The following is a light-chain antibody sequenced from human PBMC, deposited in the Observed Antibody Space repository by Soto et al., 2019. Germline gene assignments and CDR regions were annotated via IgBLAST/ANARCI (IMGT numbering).Light chain of an antibody. CDR1: RGIYTH. CDR3: QPYDKAPLT. V-gene: IGKV1-27*01. CDR2: AAS. J-gene: IGKJ3*01. Sequence: DIQMTQSPSSLSASVGDRVTITCRASRGIYTHLAWYQQKPGNAPKLLIYAASTLQSGVPSRFSASGSGTDFILTISALQSEDVGTYFCQPYDKAPLTFGPGTRVDV.